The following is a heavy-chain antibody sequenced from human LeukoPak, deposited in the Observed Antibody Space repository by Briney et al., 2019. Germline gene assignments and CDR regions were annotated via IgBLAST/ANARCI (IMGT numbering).Heavy chain of an antibody. V-gene: IGHV3-9*01. CDR2: ISWNSGSI. D-gene: IGHD3-10*01. CDR3: AKDPPEDLWFGELLGSRSKGYFDY. CDR1: GFTFDDYA. Sequence: PGRSLRLSCAASGFTFDDYAMHWVRQAPGKGLEWVSGISWNSGSIGYADSVKGRFTISRDNAKNSLYLQMNSLRAEDTAVYYCAKDPPEDLWFGELLGSRSKGYFDYWGQGTLVTVSS. J-gene: IGHJ4*02.